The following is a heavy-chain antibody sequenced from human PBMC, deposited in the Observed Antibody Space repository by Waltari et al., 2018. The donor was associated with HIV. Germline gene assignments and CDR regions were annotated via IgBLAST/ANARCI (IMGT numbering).Heavy chain of an antibody. CDR2: ITRYPSTT. D-gene: IGHD3-16*02. CDR3: TRGHIWGSYRYFDY. Sequence: QIRLFQSGHEVRKPGDSVTVSCKTSGYTFFNYHVTWVRQSLGQRPEWMGGITRYPSTTNDTRGPQGRVTITTDAAASIAYLQLRDLRVDDTAIYFCTRGHIWGSYRYFDYWGPGTRVTVS. V-gene: IGHV1-18*01. CDR1: GYTFFNYH. J-gene: IGHJ4*02.